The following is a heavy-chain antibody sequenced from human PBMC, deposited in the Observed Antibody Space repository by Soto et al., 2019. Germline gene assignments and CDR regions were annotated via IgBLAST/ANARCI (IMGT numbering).Heavy chain of an antibody. J-gene: IGHJ5*02. V-gene: IGHV4-30-2*01. Sequence: SETLSLTCNMSGDSYSISTYSWSWIRQPPGKALQWIGFIYQSGVTSYNPSLASRVSISLDRSNNQCSLKPKSVTAADTAVYFCAGMPYTSGLRFDPWGPGTLVTVSS. CDR1: GDSYSISTYS. CDR3: AGMPYTSGLRFDP. D-gene: IGHD6-19*01. CDR2: IYQSGVT.